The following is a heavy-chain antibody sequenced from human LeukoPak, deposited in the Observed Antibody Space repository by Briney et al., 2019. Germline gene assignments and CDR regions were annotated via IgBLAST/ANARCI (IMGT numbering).Heavy chain of an antibody. V-gene: IGHV4-39*07. CDR3: ARDAVAVGATNFDY. CDR2: IYYSGST. CDR1: GGSISSSSYY. Sequence: SETLSLTCTVSGGSISSSSYYWGWIRQPPGKGLEWIGSIYYSGSTYYNPSLKSRVTISVDTSKNQFSLKLSSVTAADTAVYYCARDAVAVGATNFDYWGQGTLVTVSS. D-gene: IGHD1-26*01. J-gene: IGHJ4*02.